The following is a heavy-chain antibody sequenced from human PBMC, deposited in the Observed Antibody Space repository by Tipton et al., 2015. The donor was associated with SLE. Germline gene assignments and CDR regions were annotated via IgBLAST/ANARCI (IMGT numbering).Heavy chain of an antibody. D-gene: IGHD2-15*01. Sequence: TLSLTCTVSGGSISSYYWGWIRQPPGRGLEWIGYIYYSGSTNYNPPLKSRVTISVDTSKNQFSLKLSSVTAADTAVYYCARAEGSWDAFDIWGQGTMVTVSS. CDR1: GGSISSYY. J-gene: IGHJ3*02. CDR3: ARAEGSWDAFDI. CDR2: IYYSGST. V-gene: IGHV4-59*01.